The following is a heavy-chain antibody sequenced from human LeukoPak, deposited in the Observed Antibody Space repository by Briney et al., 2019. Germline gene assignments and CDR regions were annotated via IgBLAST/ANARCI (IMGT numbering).Heavy chain of an antibody. Sequence: HPGGSLRLSCAASGFSFSDEFMNWIRQAPGKGLEWVSYISGSSNIIFYADSVKGRFTISRDNSKNTLYLQMNSLRAEDTAVYYCARDSGWFYYYGSESYSLDYWGQGTLVTVSS. CDR1: GFSFSDEF. CDR3: ARDSGWFYYYGSESYSLDY. D-gene: IGHD3-10*01. J-gene: IGHJ4*02. CDR2: ISGSSNII. V-gene: IGHV3-48*01.